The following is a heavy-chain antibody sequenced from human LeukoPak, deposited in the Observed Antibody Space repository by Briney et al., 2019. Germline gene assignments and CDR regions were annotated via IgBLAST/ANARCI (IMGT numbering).Heavy chain of an antibody. CDR3: ARATATVTFDF. CDR2: IYYGGSP. V-gene: IGHV4-31*03. D-gene: IGHD4-17*01. Sequence: SSETLSLTCNASGGSISSGGYYWSWIRQHPGKGLEWIGFIYYGGSPYYSPSLKSRLTISRDTSKNQFSLRLSSVTAADTAVYYCARATATVTFDFWGQGTLVTVSS. CDR1: GGSISSGGYY. J-gene: IGHJ4*02.